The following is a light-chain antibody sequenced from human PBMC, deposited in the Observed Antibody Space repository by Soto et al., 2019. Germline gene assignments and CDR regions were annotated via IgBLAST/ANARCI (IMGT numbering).Light chain of an antibody. V-gene: IGKV1-9*01. CDR2: TAS. Sequence: ASGGERGKSADLASQGISSYLAWYQQKPGKAPKLLIYTASTLRSGVPSRFSGSGSGTDFTFTISSLHPEDIASCYSQVYANLPLTFGGGTKVDIK. J-gene: IGKJ4*01. CDR3: QVYANLPLT. CDR1: QGISSY.